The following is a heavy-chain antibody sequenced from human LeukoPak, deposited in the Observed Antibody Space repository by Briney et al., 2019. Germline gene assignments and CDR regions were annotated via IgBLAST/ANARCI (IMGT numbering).Heavy chain of an antibody. J-gene: IGHJ2*01. CDR1: GFTFDDYC. V-gene: IGHV3-20*01. Sequence: GGSLRLSWAAAGFTFDDYCMSWVRQAPGEGREWVSGINSNGGSTGYADSVKGRFTISRDNANKSLYLQMNSLRAEHTALYHCARGFTGFDLWGRGTLVTVSS. D-gene: IGHD1-1*01. CDR3: ARGFTGFDL. CDR2: INSNGGST.